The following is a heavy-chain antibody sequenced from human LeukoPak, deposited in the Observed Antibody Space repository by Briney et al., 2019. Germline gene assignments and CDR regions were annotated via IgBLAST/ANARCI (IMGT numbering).Heavy chain of an antibody. V-gene: IGHV4-59*01. Sequence: SETLSLTCTVSGGSISSYYWSWIRRPPGRGLEWMGYIYYSGSTNYNPSLKSRVTISVDTSKNQFSLKLSSVTAADTAVYYCAGLPGFRGYSYGETWSAFDIWGQGTMVTVSS. CDR1: GGSISSYY. CDR2: IYYSGST. D-gene: IGHD5-18*01. CDR3: AGLPGFRGYSYGETWSAFDI. J-gene: IGHJ3*02.